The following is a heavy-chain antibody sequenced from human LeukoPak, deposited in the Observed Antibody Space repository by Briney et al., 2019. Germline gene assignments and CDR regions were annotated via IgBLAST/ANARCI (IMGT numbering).Heavy chain of an antibody. D-gene: IGHD5-12*01. CDR3: AREMGLNIVATFGY. J-gene: IGHJ4*02. CDR2: IWYDGSNK. Sequence: PGGSLRLSCEASGFTFSNYGMHWVRQAPGKGLEWVALIWYDGSNKYYADSVKGRFTISRDNSKNTLYLQMNSLRAEDTAVYYCAREMGLNIVATFGYWGQGTLVTVSS. CDR1: GFTFSNYG. V-gene: IGHV3-33*01.